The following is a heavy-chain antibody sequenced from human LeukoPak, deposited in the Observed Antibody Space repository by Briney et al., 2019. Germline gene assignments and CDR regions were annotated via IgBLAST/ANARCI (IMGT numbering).Heavy chain of an antibody. Sequence: TSETLSLTCAVYGGSFSGYYWSWIRQPPGEGLEWIGEINHSGSTNYNPSLKSRVTISVDKSKNQFSLKLSSVTAADTAVYYCARYASSGSYFDYWGQGTLVTVSS. D-gene: IGHD1-26*01. CDR1: GGSFSGYY. CDR3: ARYASSGSYFDY. V-gene: IGHV4-34*01. J-gene: IGHJ4*02. CDR2: INHSGST.